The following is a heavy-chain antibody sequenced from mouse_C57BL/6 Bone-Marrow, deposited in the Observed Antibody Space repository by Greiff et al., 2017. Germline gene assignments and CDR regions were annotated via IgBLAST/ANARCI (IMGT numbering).Heavy chain of an antibody. Sequence: QVQLQQPGAELVMPGASVKLSCKASGYTFTSYWMHWVKQRPGQGLEWIGEIDPSDSYTNYNQKFKGKSTLTVDKSSSTAYMQLSSLTSEDSAVSYCAIYGYDGAWFAYLGQGTLVTVSA. V-gene: IGHV1-69*01. CDR3: AIYGYDGAWFAY. J-gene: IGHJ3*01. CDR2: IDPSDSYT. D-gene: IGHD2-2*01. CDR1: GYTFTSYW.